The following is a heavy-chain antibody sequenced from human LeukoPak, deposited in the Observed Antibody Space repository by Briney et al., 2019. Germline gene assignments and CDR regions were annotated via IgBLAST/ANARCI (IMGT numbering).Heavy chain of an antibody. V-gene: IGHV1-58*02. CDR2: IVVGSGNT. Sequence: ASVKVSCKASGFTFTSSAMQWVRQARGQRLEWIGWIVVGSGNTNYAQKFQERVTFTRDMSTSTAYMELSSLRSEDTAVYYCARDPGDSSGYYGFAFDYWGQGTLVTVSS. CDR1: GFTFTSSA. J-gene: IGHJ4*02. CDR3: ARDPGDSSGYYGFAFDY. D-gene: IGHD3-22*01.